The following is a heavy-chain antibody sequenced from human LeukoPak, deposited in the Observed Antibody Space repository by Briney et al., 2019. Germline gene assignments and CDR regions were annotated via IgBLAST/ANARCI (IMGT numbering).Heavy chain of an antibody. CDR1: GFSFTSYA. Sequence: GGSLRLSCAASGFSFTSYAMTWVRQAPGKGLDWVSGISGSGGSTYYADSVKGRFAISRDNSKSTLFLQMNSLTAGDTAVYYCAKSVGWVKYYFDYWGQGTLVSVSS. CDR3: AKSVGWVKYYFDY. J-gene: IGHJ4*02. D-gene: IGHD6-19*01. CDR2: ISGSGGST. V-gene: IGHV3-23*01.